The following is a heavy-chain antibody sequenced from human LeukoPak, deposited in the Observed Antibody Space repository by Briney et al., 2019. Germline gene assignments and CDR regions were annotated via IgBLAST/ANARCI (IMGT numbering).Heavy chain of an antibody. D-gene: IGHD1-26*01. Sequence: GGSLRLSCVGSGFTFSSYAMSWVRQAPGKGLEYVSVISSNGGSTYYANSVKGRFTISRDNSKNTLYLQVGSLRAEDMAVYYCARGEWELPYFDYWGQGTLVTVSS. V-gene: IGHV3-64*01. CDR2: ISSNGGST. CDR3: ARGEWELPYFDY. CDR1: GFTFSSYA. J-gene: IGHJ4*02.